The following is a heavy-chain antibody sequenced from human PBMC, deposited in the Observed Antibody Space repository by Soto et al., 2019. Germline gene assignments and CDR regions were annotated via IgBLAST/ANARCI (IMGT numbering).Heavy chain of an antibody. J-gene: IGHJ5*02. CDR1: GGSISSSSYY. D-gene: IGHD3-3*01. CDR2: IYDSGNT. CDR3: ARHRLFWSGYYRVEFDP. Sequence: QLQLQESGPGLVKPSETLSLTCSVSGGSISSSSYYWGWIRQPPGKGLAWIGSIYDSGNTYYNPPLKSRVTISVDTSKNQFSLKLSSVTAADTAVYYCARHRLFWSGYYRVEFDPWGQGTLVTVSS. V-gene: IGHV4-39*01.